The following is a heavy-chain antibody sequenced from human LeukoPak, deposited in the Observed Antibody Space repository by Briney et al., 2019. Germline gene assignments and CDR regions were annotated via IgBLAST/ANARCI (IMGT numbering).Heavy chain of an antibody. J-gene: IGHJ2*01. CDR2: IYHSGST. CDR1: GGSISSGGYS. D-gene: IGHD2-2*01. CDR3: ARATDGYCSSTSCSEGYFDL. Sequence: SETLSPTCTVSGGSISSGGYSWSWIRQPPGKGLEWIGYIYHSGSTYYNPSLKNRVTISVDRSKNQFSLKLSSVTAADTAVYYCARATDGYCSSTSCSEGYFDLWGRGTLVTVSS. V-gene: IGHV4-30-2*01.